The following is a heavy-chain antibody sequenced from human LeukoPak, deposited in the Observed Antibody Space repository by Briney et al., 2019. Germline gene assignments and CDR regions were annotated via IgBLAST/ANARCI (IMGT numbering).Heavy chain of an antibody. V-gene: IGHV3-48*04. CDR3: ARDETYGSGSYIDY. J-gene: IGHJ4*02. D-gene: IGHD3-10*01. Sequence: GGSLRLSCVASGFIFGSYSMNWVRQAPGKGLEWIAYITSDESTKSYADSVKGRFTISRDNAKNTLYLQMNSLRAEDTAVYYCARDETYGSGSYIDYWGQGTLVTVSS. CDR2: ITSDESTK. CDR1: GFIFGSYS.